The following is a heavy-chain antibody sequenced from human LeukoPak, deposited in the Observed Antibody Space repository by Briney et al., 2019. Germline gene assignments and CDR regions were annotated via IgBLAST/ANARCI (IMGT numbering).Heavy chain of an antibody. CDR3: ARDGSGSYYSRPFDY. J-gene: IGHJ4*02. CDR2: INPSGGST. V-gene: IGHV1-46*01. Sequence: ASVKVSCKASGYTFTSYYMHWVRQAPGQGLEWMGIINPSGGSTSYAQKFQGRVTMTRDTSTSTVYMELSSLRSEDTAVYYCARDGSGSYYSRPFDYWGQGTLVTVSS. D-gene: IGHD3-10*01. CDR1: GYTFTSYY.